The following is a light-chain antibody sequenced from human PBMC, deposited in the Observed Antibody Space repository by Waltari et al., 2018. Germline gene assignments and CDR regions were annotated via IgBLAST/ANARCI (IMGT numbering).Light chain of an antibody. CDR1: QSVSSIS. CDR2: GVS. V-gene: IGKV3-20*01. CDR3: QQYDSIVLT. J-gene: IGKJ4*01. Sequence: EIVLTQSPGPLSLSPGERATLSCRASQSVSSISLSWYQQNAGQPPRLLIYGVSSRATGIPDRFSGSGSGTDFTLTISRLEPEDFAVYYCQQYDSIVLTFGGGTKVEI.